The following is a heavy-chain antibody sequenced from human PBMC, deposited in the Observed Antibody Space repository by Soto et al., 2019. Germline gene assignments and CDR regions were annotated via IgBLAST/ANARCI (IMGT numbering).Heavy chain of an antibody. V-gene: IGHV4-4*02. CDR1: GGSISSSNW. D-gene: IGHD1-26*01. CDR2: IYHSVST. Sequence: PSETLSLTCAVSGGSISSSNWWSWVRQPPGKGLEWIGEIYHSVSTNYNPSLKSRVTISVDKSKNQFSLKLSSVTAADTAVYYCARHPDSDGRPYYYYYYYMDVWGKGTTVTVSS. CDR3: ARHPDSDGRPYYYYYYYMDV. J-gene: IGHJ6*03.